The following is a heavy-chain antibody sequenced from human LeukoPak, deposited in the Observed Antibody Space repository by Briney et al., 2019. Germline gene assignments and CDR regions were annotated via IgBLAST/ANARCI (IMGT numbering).Heavy chain of an antibody. V-gene: IGHV4-39*07. D-gene: IGHD6-6*01. J-gene: IGHJ4*02. CDR1: GGSISSSSYY. CDR2: IYYSGST. Sequence: SETLSLTCTVSGGSISSSSYYWGWIRQPPGKGLEWIGSIYYSGSTYYNPSLKSRVTISVDTSKNQFSLKLSSVTAADTAVYYCARGEYSSSSVYFDYWGQGTLVTVSS. CDR3: ARGEYSSSSVYFDY.